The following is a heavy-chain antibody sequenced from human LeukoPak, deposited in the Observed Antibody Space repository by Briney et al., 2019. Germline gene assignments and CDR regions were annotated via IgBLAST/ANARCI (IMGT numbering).Heavy chain of an antibody. CDR3: AREALTMVRGVEN. CDR1: GGSISSSSYY. D-gene: IGHD3-10*01. J-gene: IGHJ4*02. CDR2: IYYSGST. V-gene: IGHV4-39*07. Sequence: SETLSLTCTVSGGSISSSSYYWGWIRQPPGKGLEWIGSIYYSGSTYYNPSLKSRVTISVDTSKNQFSLKLSSVTAADTAVYYCAREALTMVRGVENWGQGTLVTVSS.